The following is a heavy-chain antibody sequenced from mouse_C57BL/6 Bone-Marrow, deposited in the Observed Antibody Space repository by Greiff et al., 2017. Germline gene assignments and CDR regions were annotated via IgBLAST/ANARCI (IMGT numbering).Heavy chain of an antibody. J-gene: IGHJ3*01. CDR2: IHPSDSAT. V-gene: IGHV1-74*01. Sequence: VQLQQPGAELVKPGASVKVSCKASGYTFTSYWMHWVKQRPGQGLEWIGRIHPSDSATNYNQKFKGKATLTVDKSSSTAYMQLSSLTSEDSAVYYCAIQITTVVEGFAYWGQGTLVTVSA. CDR3: AIQITTVVEGFAY. CDR1: GYTFTSYW. D-gene: IGHD1-1*01.